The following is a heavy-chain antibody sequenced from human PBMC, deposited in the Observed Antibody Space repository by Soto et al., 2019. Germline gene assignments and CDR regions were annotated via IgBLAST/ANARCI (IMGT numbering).Heavy chain of an antibody. D-gene: IGHD5-12*01. Sequence: ASVKVSCKASGYTFTGYYMHWVRQAPGQGLEWMGWINPNSGGTNYAQKFQGRVTMTRDTSISTAYMELSRLRSDDTAVYYCARDRRYPAATITNYYYYGMDVWGKGTKVTVSS. V-gene: IGHV1-2*02. CDR1: GYTFTGYY. J-gene: IGHJ6*04. CDR3: ARDRRYPAATITNYYYYGMDV. CDR2: INPNSGGT.